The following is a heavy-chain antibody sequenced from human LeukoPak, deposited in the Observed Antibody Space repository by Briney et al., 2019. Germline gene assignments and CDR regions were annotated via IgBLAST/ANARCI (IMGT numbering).Heavy chain of an antibody. V-gene: IGHV4-34*01. CDR3: ARVRAPSSSGWYKNHMHNWFDP. CDR2: INHSGST. Sequence: SETLSLTCAVYGGSFSGYYWSWIRQPPGKGLEWIGEINHSGSTNYNPSLKSRVTISVDTSKNQFSLKLSSVTAADTAVYYCARVRAPSSSGWYKNHMHNWFDPWGQGTLVTVSS. D-gene: IGHD6-19*01. CDR1: GGSFSGYY. J-gene: IGHJ5*02.